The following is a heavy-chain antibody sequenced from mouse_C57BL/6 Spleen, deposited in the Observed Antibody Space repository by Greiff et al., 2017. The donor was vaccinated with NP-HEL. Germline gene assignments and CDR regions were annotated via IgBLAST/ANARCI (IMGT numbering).Heavy chain of an antibody. CDR1: GFTFGDYG. V-gene: IGHV5-17*01. Sequence: EVKVEESGGGLVKPGGSLKLSCAASGFTFGDYGMHWVRQAPEKGLEWVAYISSGSSTIYYADTVKGRFTISRDNAKNTLFLQMTSLRSEDTAMYYCARQGSRFDYWGQGTTLTVSS. J-gene: IGHJ2*01. CDR3: ARQGSRFDY. D-gene: IGHD3-3*01. CDR2: ISSGSSTI.